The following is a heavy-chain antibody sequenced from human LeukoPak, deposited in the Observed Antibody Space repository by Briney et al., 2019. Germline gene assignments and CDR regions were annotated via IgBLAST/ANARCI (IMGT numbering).Heavy chain of an antibody. CDR3: AKDKQWLVLPDY. D-gene: IGHD6-19*01. CDR2: ISGSGGST. CDR1: GFTFSSYG. J-gene: IGHJ4*02. V-gene: IGHV3-23*01. Sequence: GGSLRLSCAASGFTFSSYGMSWVRQAPGKGLERVSAISGSGGSTYYADSVKGRFTISRDNSKNTLYLQMNSLRAEDTAVYYCAKDKQWLVLPDYWGQGTLVTVSS.